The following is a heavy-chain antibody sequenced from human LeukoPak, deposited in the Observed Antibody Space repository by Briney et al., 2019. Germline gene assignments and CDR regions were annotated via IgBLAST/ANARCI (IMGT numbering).Heavy chain of an antibody. CDR3: ARTIYNYGDYSYYFDY. Sequence: SETLSLTCTVSGGSISSYYWSWIRQPPGKGLEWIGYTYYSGSTNYNPSLKSRVTISVDTSKNQFSLKLSSVTAADTAVYYCARTIYNYGDYSYYFDYWGQGTLVTVSS. J-gene: IGHJ4*02. CDR2: TYYSGST. D-gene: IGHD4-17*01. V-gene: IGHV4-59*08. CDR1: GGSISSYY.